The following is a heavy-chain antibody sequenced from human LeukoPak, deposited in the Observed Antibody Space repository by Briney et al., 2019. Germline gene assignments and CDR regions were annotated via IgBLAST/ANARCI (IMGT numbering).Heavy chain of an antibody. D-gene: IGHD3-22*01. Sequence: SETLSLTCTVSGGSISSYYWSWIRQPPGKGLEWIGYIYYSGSTNYNPSLKSRVTISVDTSKNQFSLKLSSVTAADTAVYYCARYRRDYYDSSGYWDAFDIWGQGTMVTVSS. CDR1: GGSISSYY. CDR2: IYYSGST. V-gene: IGHV4-59*01. J-gene: IGHJ3*02. CDR3: ARYRRDYYDSSGYWDAFDI.